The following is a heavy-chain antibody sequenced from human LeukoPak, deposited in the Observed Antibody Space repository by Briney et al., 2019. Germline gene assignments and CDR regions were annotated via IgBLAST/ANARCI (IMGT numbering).Heavy chain of an antibody. CDR2: ISYHARDQ. J-gene: IGHJ4*02. D-gene: IGHD2-8*02. V-gene: IGHV3-30*04. Sequence: GRSLRLSCAASGFTFSSYAMHWVRQAPGKGPEWVTVISYHARDQFYADSVEGRFTVSRDNSKNTLYLQMNSLRAEDSAVYYCAAQPCSGGVCYLDYWGQGTLVTVSS. CDR3: AAQPCSGGVCYLDY. CDR1: GFTFSSYA.